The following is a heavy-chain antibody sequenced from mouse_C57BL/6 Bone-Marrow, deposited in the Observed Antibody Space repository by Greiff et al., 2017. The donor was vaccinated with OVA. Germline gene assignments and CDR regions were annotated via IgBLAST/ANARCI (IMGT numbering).Heavy chain of an antibody. Sequence: DVKLVESGGGLVQPGESLKLSCESNEYAFPSYDMSWVRKTPEKRLELVAAINSDGGSTYYPDTMEGRFIISRDNTKKTLYLQMSSLRSEDAAVDYCERHSVGKYFDDWGQGTTVTVSS. CDR3: ERHSVGKYFDD. D-gene: IGHD3-3*01. J-gene: IGHJ1*01. V-gene: IGHV5-2*03. CDR2: INSDGGST. CDR1: EYAFPSYD.